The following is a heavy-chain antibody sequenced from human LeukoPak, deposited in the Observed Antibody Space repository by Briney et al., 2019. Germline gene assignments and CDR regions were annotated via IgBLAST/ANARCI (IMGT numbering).Heavy chain of an antibody. CDR3: ATYSGSYWGGNWFDP. CDR2: IIPIFGIA. Sequence: SVKVPCKASGGTFSSYAISWVRQAPGQGLEWMGRIIPIFGIANYAQKFQGRVTITADKSTGTAYMELSSPRSEDTAVYYCATYSGSYWGGNWFDPWGQGTLVTVSS. J-gene: IGHJ5*02. V-gene: IGHV1-69*04. CDR1: GGTFSSYA. D-gene: IGHD1-26*01.